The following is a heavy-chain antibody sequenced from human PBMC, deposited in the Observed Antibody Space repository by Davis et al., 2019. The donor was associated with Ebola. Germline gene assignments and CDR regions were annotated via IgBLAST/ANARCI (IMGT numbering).Heavy chain of an antibody. CDR3: ARARDGYNGPVPPPYNWFDP. CDR2: INPSGGST. J-gene: IGHJ5*02. V-gene: IGHV1-46*01. D-gene: IGHD5-24*01. CDR1: GYTFTSYY. Sequence: ASVKVSCKASGYTFTSYYMHWVRQAPGQGLEWMGIINPSGGSTSYAQKFQGRVTMTRDTSTSTVYMELSSLRSEDTAVYYCARARDGYNGPVPPPYNWFDPWGQGTLVTVSS.